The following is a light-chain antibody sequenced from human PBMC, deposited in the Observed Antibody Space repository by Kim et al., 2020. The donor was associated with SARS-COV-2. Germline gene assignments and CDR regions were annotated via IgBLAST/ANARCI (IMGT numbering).Light chain of an antibody. CDR1: QSISSH. CDR3: QQSYSIPYT. Sequence: DIQMTQSPPSLSASVGDRVTIACRASQSISSHLNWYQQKPGKAPKLLIYAASNFQSGVPSRFTGSGSGTDYTLTISSLQPEDFATYYCQQSYSIPYTFGQGTKLEIK. V-gene: IGKV1-39*01. CDR2: AAS. J-gene: IGKJ2*01.